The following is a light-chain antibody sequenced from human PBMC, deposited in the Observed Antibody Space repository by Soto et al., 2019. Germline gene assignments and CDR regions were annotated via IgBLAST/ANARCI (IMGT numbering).Light chain of an antibody. CDR3: QQYVTSPWA. CDR2: GAS. CDR1: QSVSSSF. Sequence: IVLTQSPGTLSLSPGERATLSCRASQSVSSSFLAWYQQKPGQAPRLLIYGASNRATGIPDRFSGSGSGTDFTLTISRLEPEDCAVYYCQQYVTSPWAFGQGTKVAIE. J-gene: IGKJ1*01. V-gene: IGKV3-20*01.